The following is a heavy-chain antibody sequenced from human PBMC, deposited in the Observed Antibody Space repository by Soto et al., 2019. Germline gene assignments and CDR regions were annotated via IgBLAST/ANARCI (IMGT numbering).Heavy chain of an antibody. CDR3: ARGHSTDCSNGVCSFFYNHEMDV. Sequence: ASVKVSCKASGYSFIDYHIHWVRQAPGQGLEWLGRINPKSGGTSTAQKFQGWVTMTRDRSISTVYMELTRLRSDDTAVYFCARGHSTDCSNGVCSFFYNHEMDVWGQGTTVTVS. CDR1: GYSFIDYH. D-gene: IGHD2-8*01. J-gene: IGHJ6*02. CDR2: INPKSGGT. V-gene: IGHV1-2*04.